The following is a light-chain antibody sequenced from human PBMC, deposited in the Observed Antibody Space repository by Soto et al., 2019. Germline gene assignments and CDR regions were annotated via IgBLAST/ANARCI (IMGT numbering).Light chain of an antibody. CDR1: RSIDKW. Sequence: DIQMTQSPSTLSASVGDSVTITCRASRSIDKWLAWYQQKPGQAPSLLIYQASTLESGVPSRFSGSGSGTEFTLTIGGLQPDDFATYYCQQYSTYSWTFGQGTKVDIK. CDR3: QQYSTYSWT. CDR2: QAS. J-gene: IGKJ1*01. V-gene: IGKV1-5*03.